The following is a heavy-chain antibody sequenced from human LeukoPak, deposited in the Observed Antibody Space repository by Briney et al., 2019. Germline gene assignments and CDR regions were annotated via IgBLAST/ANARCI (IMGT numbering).Heavy chain of an antibody. CDR2: IYHSGST. Sequence: SETLSLTCTVSGYSISSGYYWGWIRQPPGKGLEWIGSIYHSGSTYYNPSLKSRVTISVDTSKKQFSLKLTSVTAADTAVYYCARFVSENNWNDGSPVNWGQGTLVTVSS. D-gene: IGHD1-20*01. CDR3: ARFVSENNWNDGSPVN. V-gene: IGHV4-38-2*02. CDR1: GYSISSGYY. J-gene: IGHJ4*02.